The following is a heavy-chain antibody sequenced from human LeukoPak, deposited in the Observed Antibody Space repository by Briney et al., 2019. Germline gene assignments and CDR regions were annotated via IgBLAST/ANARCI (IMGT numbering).Heavy chain of an antibody. CDR1: GGSISSSSYY. V-gene: IGHV4-39*02. CDR2: IYYSGST. Sequence: SETLSLTCTVSGGSISSSSYYWGWIRQPPGKGLEWIGSIYYSGSTYYNPSLKSRVTISVDTSKNQFSLKLSSVTAADTAVYYCARDQGLTYYYGSGSYIVGYFDYWSQGTLVTVSS. CDR3: ARDQGLTYYYGSGSYIVGYFDY. J-gene: IGHJ4*02. D-gene: IGHD3-10*01.